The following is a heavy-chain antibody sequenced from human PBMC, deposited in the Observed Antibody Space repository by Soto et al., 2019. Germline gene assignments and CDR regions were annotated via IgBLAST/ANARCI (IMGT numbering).Heavy chain of an antibody. CDR3: ASPRLSSVGTTPIDY. V-gene: IGHV3-30-3*01. CDR1: GFTFNNYA. J-gene: IGHJ4*02. D-gene: IGHD1-1*01. Sequence: QVQLVESGGGVVQPGRSLRLSCAASGFTFNNYAMHWVRQAPGKGLEWVAVISFDGSSKYYADSVKGRFTISRDNSKNTLYLQMNSLRAEDTAVYYCASPRLSSVGTTPIDYWGQGTLVTVSS. CDR2: ISFDGSSK.